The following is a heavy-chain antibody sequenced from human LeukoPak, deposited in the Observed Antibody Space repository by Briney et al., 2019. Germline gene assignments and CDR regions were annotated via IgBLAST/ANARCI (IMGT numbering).Heavy chain of an antibody. CDR3: ARGRLLWFGELIPLGY. CDR1: GGSFSGYY. V-gene: IGHV4-34*01. Sequence: SETLSLTCAVYGGSFSGYYWSWIRQPPGKGLEWIGEINHSGSTNYNPSLKSRVTISVDTSKNQFSLKLSSVPAADTAVYYCARGRLLWFGELIPLGYRGQGTLVTVSS. D-gene: IGHD3-10*01. J-gene: IGHJ4*02. CDR2: INHSGST.